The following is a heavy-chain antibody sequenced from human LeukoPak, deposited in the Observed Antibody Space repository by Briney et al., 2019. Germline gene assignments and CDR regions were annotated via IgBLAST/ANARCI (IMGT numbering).Heavy chain of an antibody. CDR1: GYTFTGYF. Sequence: ASVKVSCKASGYTFTGYFIHWVRQAPGQGLEWMGIIDPSRSSTIYAQSFQGRVTMTRDTSTSTVYMELSSLRSDDTAVYYCAKDLVREIVGVPKPYYFDYWGQGTLVTVSS. CDR3: AKDLVREIVGVPKPYYFDY. J-gene: IGHJ4*02. CDR2: IDPSRSST. V-gene: IGHV1-46*01. D-gene: IGHD1-26*01.